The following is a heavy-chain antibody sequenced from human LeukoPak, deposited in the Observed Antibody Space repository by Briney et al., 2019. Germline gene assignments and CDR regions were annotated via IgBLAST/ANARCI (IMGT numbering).Heavy chain of an antibody. CDR3: XXXXXYXDPXDP. J-gene: IGHJ5*02. Sequence: SETLSLTCTVSGGSISSSSYYWGWIRQPPGKGLEWIGSIYYSGSTYYNPSLKSRVTISVDTSKNQFSLKLSSVTAADTAVYYXXXXXXYXDPXDPXGQGTLVTVXS. CDR1: GGSISSSSYY. D-gene: IGHD4-17*01. V-gene: IGHV4-39*01. CDR2: IYYSGST.